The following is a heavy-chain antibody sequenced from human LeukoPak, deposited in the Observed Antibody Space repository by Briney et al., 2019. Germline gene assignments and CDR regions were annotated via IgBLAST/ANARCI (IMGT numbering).Heavy chain of an antibody. CDR3: AKEVEWPHYGLDV. Sequence: GGSLRLSCAASGFTFSTYAMSWVRQAPGKGLEWVSAISGSGASTYYADSVKGRFTISRDNSKNTLYLQMSSVRAEDTAVYYCAKEVEWPHYGLDVWGQGTTVTVSS. V-gene: IGHV3-23*01. CDR2: ISGSGAST. J-gene: IGHJ6*02. CDR1: GFTFSTYA. D-gene: IGHD3-3*01.